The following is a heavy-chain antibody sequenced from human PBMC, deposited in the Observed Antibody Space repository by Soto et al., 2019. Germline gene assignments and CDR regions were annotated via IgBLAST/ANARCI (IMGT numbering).Heavy chain of an antibody. V-gene: IGHV3-48*02. Sequence: GGSLRLSCAASGFTFSSYSMNWVRQAPGKGLEWVSYISSSSSTIYYADSVKGRFTISRDNAKNSLYLQMNSLRDEDTAVYYCARALAYCGGDCYHPPGYWGQGTLVTVSS. J-gene: IGHJ4*02. CDR1: GFTFSSYS. CDR2: ISSSSSTI. CDR3: ARALAYCGGDCYHPPGY. D-gene: IGHD2-21*02.